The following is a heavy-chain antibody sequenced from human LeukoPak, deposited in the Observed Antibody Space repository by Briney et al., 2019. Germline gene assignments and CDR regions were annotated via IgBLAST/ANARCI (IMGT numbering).Heavy chain of an antibody. CDR2: ISGSGGST. CDR1: GFTFSSYA. Sequence: GGSLRLSCAASGFTFSSYAMSWVRQAPGKGLEWVSAISGSGGSTYYADSVKGRFTISRDNSKNTLYLKMNSLRAEDTAVSYCAKDQYCGGGCYRFPEYFQHWGQGTLVTVSS. CDR3: AKDQYCGGGCYRFPEYFQH. J-gene: IGHJ1*01. V-gene: IGHV3-23*01. D-gene: IGHD2-21*02.